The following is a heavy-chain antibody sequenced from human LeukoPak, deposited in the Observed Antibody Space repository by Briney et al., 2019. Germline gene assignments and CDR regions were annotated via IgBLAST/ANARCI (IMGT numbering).Heavy chain of an antibody. D-gene: IGHD1-26*01. CDR2: ISSSGSTI. CDR3: ARGGSRGMDV. J-gene: IGHJ6*02. CDR1: GFTFSSYE. V-gene: IGHV3-48*03. Sequence: GGSLRLSCAASGFTFSSYEMNWVRQAPGKGLEWVSYISSSGSTIYYADSVKGRFTISRDNAKNSLYLQMNSLRAEGTAVYYCARGGSRGMDVWGQGTTVTVSS.